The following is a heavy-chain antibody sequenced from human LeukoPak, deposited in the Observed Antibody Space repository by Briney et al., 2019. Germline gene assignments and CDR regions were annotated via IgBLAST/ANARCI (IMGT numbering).Heavy chain of an antibody. J-gene: IGHJ4*02. Sequence: SGGSLRLSCGASGFTFDDYWMSWVRQAPGKGLEWVSAISGSGGSTYYADSVKGRFTISRDNSKNTLYLQMNSLRAEGTAVYYCAKADSSSNHIGVGFDYWGQGTLVTVSS. CDR1: GFTFDDYW. CDR2: ISGSGGST. CDR3: AKADSSSNHIGVGFDY. V-gene: IGHV3-23*01. D-gene: IGHD6-6*01.